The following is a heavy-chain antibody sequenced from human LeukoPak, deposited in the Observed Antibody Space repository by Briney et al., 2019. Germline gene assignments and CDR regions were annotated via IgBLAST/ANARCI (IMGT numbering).Heavy chain of an antibody. Sequence: GASVKVSCKASGYTFTGYYMHWVRQAPGQGLEWMGWINPNSGGTNYIQKFQGRVTMTRDTSISTAYMELSRLRSDDTAVYYCARIVSNSLDIVVVPAGYYYYYGMDVWGQGTTVTVSS. CDR2: INPNSGGT. D-gene: IGHD2-2*01. CDR3: ARIVSNSLDIVVVPAGYYYYYGMDV. J-gene: IGHJ6*02. V-gene: IGHV1-2*02. CDR1: GYTFTGYY.